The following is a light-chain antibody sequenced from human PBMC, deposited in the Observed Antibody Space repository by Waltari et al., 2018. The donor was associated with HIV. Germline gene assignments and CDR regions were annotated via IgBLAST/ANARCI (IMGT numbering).Light chain of an antibody. V-gene: IGKV1-6*01. Sequence: AIQMTQSPTSLSASVGDRVTITCRASQGIGNDLSWYQQKTGMAPRVLIYGASISQTWVPARFSGSGSGAHFILAISSLQAEDLATYYCLQDYSWPYTFGQGTKVEIK. J-gene: IGKJ2*01. CDR3: LQDYSWPYT. CDR1: QGIGND. CDR2: GAS.